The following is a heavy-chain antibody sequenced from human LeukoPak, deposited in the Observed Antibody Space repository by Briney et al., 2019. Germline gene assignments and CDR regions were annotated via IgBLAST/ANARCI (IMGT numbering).Heavy chain of an antibody. V-gene: IGHV3-7*01. Sequence: GGSLRLSCVASGFTFSSYWINWVRRAPGKGLEWVGNKKQDRSEKYYVDSVKGRFTISRDNAKNTLYLQMNSLRAEDTAVYYCAKGGTTVVDYWGQGTLVTVSS. CDR3: AKGGTTVVDY. D-gene: IGHD4-17*01. CDR1: GFTFSSYW. CDR2: KKQDRSEK. J-gene: IGHJ4*02.